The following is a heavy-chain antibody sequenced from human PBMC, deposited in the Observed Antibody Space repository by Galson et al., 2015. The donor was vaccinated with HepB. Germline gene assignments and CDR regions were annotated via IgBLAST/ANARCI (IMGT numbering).Heavy chain of an antibody. V-gene: IGHV3-30*18. D-gene: IGHD3-3*01. Sequence: SLRLSCAASGFTFSSYGMHWVRQAPGKGLEWVAVISYDGSNKYYADSVKGRFTISRDNSKNTLYLQMNSLRAEDTAVYYCAKAKRFGVVTFDYWGQGTLVTVSS. J-gene: IGHJ4*02. CDR3: AKAKRFGVVTFDY. CDR1: GFTFSSYG. CDR2: ISYDGSNK.